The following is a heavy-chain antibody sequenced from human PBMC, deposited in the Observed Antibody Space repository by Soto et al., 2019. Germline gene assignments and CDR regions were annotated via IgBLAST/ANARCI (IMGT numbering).Heavy chain of an antibody. D-gene: IGHD2-2*01. CDR2: IDWDDDK. CDR1: GGSISSYYW. J-gene: IGHJ5*02. Sequence: TLSLTCTVSGGSISSYYWSWIRQPPGKGLEWIALIDWDDDKYYSTSLKTRLTISKDTSKNQVVLTMTNMDPVDTATYYCARTIVVVPAAMGPWFDPWGQGTLVTAPQ. CDR3: ARTIVVVPAAMGPWFDP. V-gene: IGHV2-70*18.